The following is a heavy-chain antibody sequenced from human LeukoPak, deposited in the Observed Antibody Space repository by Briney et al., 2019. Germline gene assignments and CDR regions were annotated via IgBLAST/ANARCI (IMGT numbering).Heavy chain of an antibody. J-gene: IGHJ4*02. CDR3: ARGPFRDGYNYGDY. CDR1: GFIFNIYS. CDR2: ISSSSSTI. D-gene: IGHD5-24*01. Sequence: GGSLRLSCAASGFIFNIYSMNWVRQAPGKGLEWVSYISSSSSTIYYADSVKGRFTISRDNAKNSLYLQMNSLRAEDTAVYYCARGPFRDGYNYGDYWGQGTLVTVSS. V-gene: IGHV3-48*01.